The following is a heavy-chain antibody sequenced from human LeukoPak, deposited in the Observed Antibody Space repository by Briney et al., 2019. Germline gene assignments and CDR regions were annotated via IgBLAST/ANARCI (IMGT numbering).Heavy chain of an antibody. J-gene: IGHJ4*02. CDR3: ARDLSSTSNWELDY. V-gene: IGHV1-18*01. Sequence: GASVKVSCKASGYTFTSYGISWVRQAPGQGLEWMGWISAYNGNTNYAQKLQGRVTMTTDTSISTAYMELSRLTSDDTAVYYCARDLSSTSNWELDYWGQGTLVTVSS. CDR2: ISAYNGNT. D-gene: IGHD1-26*01. CDR1: GYTFTSYG.